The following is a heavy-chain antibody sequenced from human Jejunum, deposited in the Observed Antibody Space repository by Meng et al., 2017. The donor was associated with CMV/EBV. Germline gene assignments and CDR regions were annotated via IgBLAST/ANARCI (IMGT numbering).Heavy chain of an antibody. CDR3: AHFVGGYYPSRPDY. Sequence: QIPLKESCPTLAIPPQTLTLSCSLSGFSPSTSGEGVGWIRQPPGKALEWLALIYRGDDKRYSPSLNSRLTIAKDTSKNEVVLTLTNMGPIDTGTYYCAHFVGGYYPSRPDYWGQGTLVTVSS. CDR1: GFSPSTSGEG. V-gene: IGHV2-5*02. CDR2: IYRGDDK. D-gene: IGHD1-26*01. J-gene: IGHJ4*02.